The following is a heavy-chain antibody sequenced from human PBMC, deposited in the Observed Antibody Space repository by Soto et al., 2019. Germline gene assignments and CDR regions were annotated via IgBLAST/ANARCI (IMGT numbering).Heavy chain of an antibody. J-gene: IGHJ6*02. Sequence: QVQLVQSGAEVKKPGASVKVSCRASGYTFTSYVIRWVRQAPAQGLEWMGWISAYNGNTNFAQKLQGRVTMTTDTSTSTAYMELRSLRSDDTAVYYCARVVATVAGPYGMDVWGQGTTVTVSS. CDR3: ARVVATVAGPYGMDV. CDR1: GYTFTSYV. CDR2: ISAYNGNT. D-gene: IGHD6-19*01. V-gene: IGHV1-18*01.